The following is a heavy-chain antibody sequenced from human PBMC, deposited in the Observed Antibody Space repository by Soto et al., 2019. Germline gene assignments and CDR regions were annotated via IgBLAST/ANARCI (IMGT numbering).Heavy chain of an antibody. CDR3: AKVRTPEPYYYYYGMDV. Sequence: GGSLRLSCAASGFTFSNYAMSWVRQAPGKGLEWVSSISGSGTSTYYADSVKGRFTISRDNSKNALYLQMNSLRADDTALYYCAKVRTPEPYYYYYGMDVWGQGTTVTVSS. V-gene: IGHV3-23*01. D-gene: IGHD1-26*01. J-gene: IGHJ6*02. CDR1: GFTFSNYA. CDR2: ISGSGTST.